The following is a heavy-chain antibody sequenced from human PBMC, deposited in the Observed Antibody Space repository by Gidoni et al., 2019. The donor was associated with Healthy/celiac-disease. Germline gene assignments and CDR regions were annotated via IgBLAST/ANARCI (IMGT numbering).Heavy chain of an antibody. CDR1: GFTFSSYD. D-gene: IGHD2-2*01. CDR3: AKHPPKGSYQFDY. CDR2: ISSSGGST. Sequence: EVQRLEYGGSVVQPGGSMRHSCAAHGFTFSSYDMSWVRPAPGKGLEWVSAISSSGGSTYYADSVQGRFTISRDNSKIRLYLQMNSLRAEDTAVCYCAKHPPKGSYQFDYWGQGTLVTVSS. V-gene: IGHV3-23*01. J-gene: IGHJ4*02.